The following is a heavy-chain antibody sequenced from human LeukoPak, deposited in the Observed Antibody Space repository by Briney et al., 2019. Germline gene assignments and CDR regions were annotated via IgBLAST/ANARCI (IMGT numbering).Heavy chain of an antibody. V-gene: IGHV4-59*01. CDR1: GGSISSYY. CDR2: IYYSGST. CDR3: ARGVGYHFDY. J-gene: IGHJ4*02. D-gene: IGHD5-18*01. Sequence: SETLSLTCTVSGGSISSYYWSWIRQPPGKGLEWIGYIYYSGSTNYNPSLKSRVTISVDTSKNQFSLKLSSMTAADTAVYYCARGVGYHFDYWGQGTLVTVSS.